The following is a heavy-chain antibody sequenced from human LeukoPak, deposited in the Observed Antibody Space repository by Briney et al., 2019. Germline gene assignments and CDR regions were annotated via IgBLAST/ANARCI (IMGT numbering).Heavy chain of an antibody. V-gene: IGHV3-20*04. Sequence: PGGSLRLSCAASGFTFSSYAMSWVRQAPGKGLEWVSGINWNGGSTGYADSVKGRFTISRDNAKNSLYLQMNSLRAEDTALYYCARRRELLHDAFDIWGQGTMVTVSS. D-gene: IGHD1-26*01. CDR1: GFTFSSYA. CDR3: ARRRELLHDAFDI. CDR2: INWNGGST. J-gene: IGHJ3*02.